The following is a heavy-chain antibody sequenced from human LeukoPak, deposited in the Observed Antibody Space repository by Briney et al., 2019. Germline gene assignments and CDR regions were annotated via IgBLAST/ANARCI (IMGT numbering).Heavy chain of an antibody. V-gene: IGHV1-18*04. CDR1: GYTFTSYG. Sequence: ASVKVSCKASGYTFTSYGISWVRQTPGQGLEWMGCISAYNGNTNYAQKLQGRVTMTTDTSTSTAYMELRSLRSDDTAVYYCARGLISPGYYYYYYGMDVWGKGTTVTVSS. CDR3: ARGLISPGYYYYYYGMDV. CDR2: ISAYNGNT. J-gene: IGHJ6*04. D-gene: IGHD2-15*01.